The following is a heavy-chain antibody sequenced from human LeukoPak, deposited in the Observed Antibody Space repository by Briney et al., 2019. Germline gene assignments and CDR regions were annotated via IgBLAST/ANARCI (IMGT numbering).Heavy chain of an antibody. D-gene: IGHD4-23*01. V-gene: IGHV4-61*01. CDR2: IYYSGTT. CDR1: GGSVSSGSSY. CDR3: ANYGGNSYYYYYGMDV. Sequence: SETLSLTCTVSGGSVSSGSSYWTWIRQPPGKGLEWIGYIYYSGTTNYNPSLKSRVAMSVDTSKNQFSLKLRSVTAADTAVYYCANYGGNSYYYYYGMDVWGQGTTVTVSS. J-gene: IGHJ6*02.